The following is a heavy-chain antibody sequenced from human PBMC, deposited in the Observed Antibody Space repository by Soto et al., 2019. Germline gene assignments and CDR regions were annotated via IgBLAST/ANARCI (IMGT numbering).Heavy chain of an antibody. CDR2: IIPIFGTA. CDR3: ARGQDIVLVPPAHSAFDI. J-gene: IGHJ3*02. CDR1: GGTFSSYA. V-gene: IGHV1-69*12. D-gene: IGHD2-2*01. Sequence: QVQLVQSGAEVKKPGSSVKVSCKASGGTFSSYAISWVRQAPAQGLEWMGGIIPIFGTADYAQKFQGRVTITADESTSTAYMELSSLRSEDTAVYYCARGQDIVLVPPAHSAFDIWGQGTMVTVSS.